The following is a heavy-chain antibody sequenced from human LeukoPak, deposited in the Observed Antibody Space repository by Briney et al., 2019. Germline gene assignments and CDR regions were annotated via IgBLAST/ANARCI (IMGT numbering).Heavy chain of an antibody. CDR2: ISKYGSNE. Sequence: GGSLRLSCAASGFTFSSYAMHWVRQAPGKGLEWVAIISKYGSNEYYVDSVKGRFTISRDNSKNTLYLQISGLRVEDTAIYYCARNDYGDYYFDYWGQGALVTVSS. V-gene: IGHV3-30*14. CDR1: GFTFSSYA. D-gene: IGHD4-17*01. CDR3: ARNDYGDYYFDY. J-gene: IGHJ4*02.